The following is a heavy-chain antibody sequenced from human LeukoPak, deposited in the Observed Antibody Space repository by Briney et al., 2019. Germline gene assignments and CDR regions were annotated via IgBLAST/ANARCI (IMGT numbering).Heavy chain of an antibody. J-gene: IGHJ4*02. V-gene: IGHV3-7*01. CDR2: MGPDGRDK. CDR3: ATNNDFRFEF. D-gene: IGHD4-11*01. Sequence: GGSLRLSCAASGFTFSSYEMSWVRQAPGKGLEWVANMGPDGRDKHDVDSVKGRFIISRDNTKNSLYLQMNSLRPEDTAVYYCATNNDFRFEFWGQGTLVTVSS. CDR1: GFTFSSYE.